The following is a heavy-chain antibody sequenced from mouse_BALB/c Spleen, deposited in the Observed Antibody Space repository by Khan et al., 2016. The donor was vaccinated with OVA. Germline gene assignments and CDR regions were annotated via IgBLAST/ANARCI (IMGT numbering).Heavy chain of an antibody. D-gene: IGHD2-14*01. V-gene: IGHV9-4*02. CDR1: GYTFTTAG. Sequence: QIQLVQSGPELKKPGETVRISCKASGYTFTTAGMQWVQKMPGKGLKWIGWINTHSGVPKYAEDFKGRFAFSLETSASIGYLQITNLKNEDTATYFWAGGGAAFYRNDGGAMDYWGQGTSVTVSS. J-gene: IGHJ4*01. CDR3: AGGGAAFYRNDGGAMDY. CDR2: INTHSGVP.